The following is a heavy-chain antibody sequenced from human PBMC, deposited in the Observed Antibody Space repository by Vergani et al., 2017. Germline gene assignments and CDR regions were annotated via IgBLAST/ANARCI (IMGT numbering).Heavy chain of an antibody. J-gene: IGHJ6*02. Sequence: QVQLVQSGAEVKKPGSSVKVSCKASGGTFSSYAISWVRQAPGQGLEWMGRIIPILGIANYAQKFQGRVTITADKSTSTAYMELSSLRSEDTAVYYCARGGYCSSTSCYRTNYYYYGMDVWGQGTTVTVSS. CDR1: GGTFSSYA. V-gene: IGHV1-69*04. CDR2: IIPILGIA. CDR3: ARGGYCSSTSCYRTNYYYYGMDV. D-gene: IGHD2-2*01.